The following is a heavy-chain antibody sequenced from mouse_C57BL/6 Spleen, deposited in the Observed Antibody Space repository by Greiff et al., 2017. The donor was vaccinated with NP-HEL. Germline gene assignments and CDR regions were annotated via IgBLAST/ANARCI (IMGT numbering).Heavy chain of an antibody. CDR3: ARASNGSSPAWFAY. CDR2: INPSSGYT. D-gene: IGHD1-1*01. J-gene: IGHJ3*01. V-gene: IGHV1-7*01. CDR1: GYTFTSYW. Sequence: VMLVESGAELAKPGASVKLSCKASGYTFTSYWMHWVKQRPGQGLEWIGYINPSSGYTKYNQKFKDKATLNADKSSSTAYMQLSSLTYEDSAVDSCARASNGSSPAWFAYWGQGTLVTVSA.